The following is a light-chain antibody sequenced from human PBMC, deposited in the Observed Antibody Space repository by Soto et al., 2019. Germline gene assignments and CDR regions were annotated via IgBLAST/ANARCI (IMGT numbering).Light chain of an antibody. Sequence: DIVLTQSPATLSLSPGERVTLSCSTSQSVSSYLAWYRQKPGQAPRLLIHDVSNRATDIPARFSGSGSGTHFTLTISRLAPADVATYSSQQRSAWPYTFGQGTKLEI. CDR3: QQRSAWPYT. CDR1: QSVSSY. V-gene: IGKV3-11*01. CDR2: DVS. J-gene: IGKJ2*01.